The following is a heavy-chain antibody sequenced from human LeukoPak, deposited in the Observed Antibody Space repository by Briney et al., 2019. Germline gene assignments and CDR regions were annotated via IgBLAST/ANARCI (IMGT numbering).Heavy chain of an antibody. CDR1: GLTFSNYA. D-gene: IGHD3-22*01. Sequence: GGSLRLSCAVSGLTFSNYAMTWVRQAPGKGLEWVSSISSSSSYIYYADSVKGRFTISRDNAKNSLYLQMNSLRAEDTAVYYCARDGYYDSSGYYPPYFQHWGQGTLVTVSS. CDR2: ISSSSSYI. CDR3: ARDGYYDSSGYYPPYFQH. V-gene: IGHV3-21*01. J-gene: IGHJ1*01.